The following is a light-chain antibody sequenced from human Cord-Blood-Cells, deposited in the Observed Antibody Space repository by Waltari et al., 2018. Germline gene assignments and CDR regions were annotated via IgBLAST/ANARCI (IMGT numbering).Light chain of an antibody. CDR3: SSYAGSNNFV. V-gene: IGLV2-8*01. Sequence: QSALTQPPSASGSPGQSVTISCTGTSSDVGGYNYASWYQQHPGKAPKLMIYEGSKRPSGVPDRFSGSKSGNTASLTVSGLQAEDEADYYCSSYAGSNNFVFGTGTKVTVL. CDR2: EGS. CDR1: SSDVGGYNY. J-gene: IGLJ1*01.